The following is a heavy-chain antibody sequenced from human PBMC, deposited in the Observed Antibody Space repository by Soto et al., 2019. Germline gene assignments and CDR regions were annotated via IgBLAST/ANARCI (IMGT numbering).Heavy chain of an antibody. D-gene: IGHD2-15*01. CDR1: GYTFTSYG. CDR2: ISAYNGNT. V-gene: IGHV1-18*01. CDR3: AREEQSGYCSGGSCYSLSNWFDP. Sequence: QVQLVQSGAEVKKPGASVKVSCKASGYTFTSYGISWVRQAPGQGLEWMGWISAYNGNTNYAQKLQGRVTMTTDTSTSTAYMELRSLRSDDTAVYYCAREEQSGYCSGGSCYSLSNWFDPWGQGTLVTVSS. J-gene: IGHJ5*02.